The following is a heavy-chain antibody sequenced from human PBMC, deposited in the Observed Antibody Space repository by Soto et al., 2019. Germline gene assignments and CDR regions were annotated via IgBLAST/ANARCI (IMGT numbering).Heavy chain of an antibody. Sequence: SETLSLTCAVSGGSISSGGYSWSWIQQPPGKGLEWIGYIYHSGSTYYNPSLKSRVTISVDRSKNQFSLKLSSVTAADTAVYYCARHYGYSSGWYDSWGQGTLVTVSS. D-gene: IGHD6-19*01. CDR1: GGSISSGGYS. J-gene: IGHJ5*01. CDR2: IYHSGST. V-gene: IGHV4-30-2*01. CDR3: ARHYGYSSGWYDS.